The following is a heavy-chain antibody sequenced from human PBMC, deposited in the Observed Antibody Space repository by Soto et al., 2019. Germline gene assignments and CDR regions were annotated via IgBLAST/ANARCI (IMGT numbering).Heavy chain of an antibody. Sequence: GGSLRLSCAASGFTFSSYAMSWVRQAPGKGLEWVSAISGSGGSTYYADSVKGRFTISRDNSKNTLYLQMNSLRAEDTVVYFCAKAPTLVGYYYMXVWGKGTTVTVSS. CDR2: ISGSGGST. D-gene: IGHD1-26*01. J-gene: IGHJ6*03. V-gene: IGHV3-23*01. CDR1: GFTFSSYA. CDR3: AKAPTLVGYYYMXV.